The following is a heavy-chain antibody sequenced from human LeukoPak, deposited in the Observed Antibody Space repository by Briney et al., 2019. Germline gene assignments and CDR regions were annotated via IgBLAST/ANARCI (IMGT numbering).Heavy chain of an antibody. D-gene: IGHD3-10*01. CDR2: LYFSGTT. Sequence: SETLSLTCSVSGGSISSRSYYWGWIRQSPGKGLEWIGNLYFSGTTYSNPSLKSRVMISVDTSKNEFSLRLSSVTAADTAIYYCARVDYHNSGSYFLGYYFDLWGQGILVSVSS. CDR1: GGSISSRSYY. V-gene: IGHV4-39*07. CDR3: ARVDYHNSGSYFLGYYFDL. J-gene: IGHJ4*02.